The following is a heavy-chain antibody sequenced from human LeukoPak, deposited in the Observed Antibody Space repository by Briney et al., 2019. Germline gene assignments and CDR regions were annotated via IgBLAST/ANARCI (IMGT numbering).Heavy chain of an antibody. Sequence: GGSLRLSCAASGFTSSSYAMSWVRQAPGKGLEWVSAISGSGGSTYYADSVKGRFTISRDNSKNTLYLQMNSLRAEDTAVYYCAKGAVVTTTTLVYGMDVWGQGTTVTVSS. J-gene: IGHJ6*02. CDR1: GFTSSSYA. V-gene: IGHV3-23*01. CDR2: ISGSGGST. D-gene: IGHD6-19*01. CDR3: AKGAVVTTTTLVYGMDV.